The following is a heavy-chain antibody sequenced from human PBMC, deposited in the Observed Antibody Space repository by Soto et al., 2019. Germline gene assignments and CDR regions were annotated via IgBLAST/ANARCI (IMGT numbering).Heavy chain of an antibody. J-gene: IGHJ6*02. CDR2: IIPILGIA. CDR3: ARGKGGQQLVQYYGMDV. D-gene: IGHD6-13*01. Sequence: QVQLVQSGAEVKKPGSSVKVSCKASGGTFSSYTISWVRQAPGQGLEWMGRIIPILGIANYAQKFQGRVTITADKSTSTAYMERSSLRSEDTAVYYCARGKGGQQLVQYYGMDVWGQGTTVTVSS. CDR1: GGTFSSYT. V-gene: IGHV1-69*02.